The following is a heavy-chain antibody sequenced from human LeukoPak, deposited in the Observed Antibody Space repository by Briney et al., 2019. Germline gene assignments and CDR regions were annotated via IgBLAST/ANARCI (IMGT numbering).Heavy chain of an antibody. CDR1: GYTLTELS. D-gene: IGHD3-22*01. J-gene: IGHJ4*02. CDR2: FDPEDGET. V-gene: IGHV1-24*01. Sequence: ASVKVSCKVSGYTLTELSMHWVRQSPGKGLEWMGGFDPEDGETIYAQKFQGRVTMTEDTSTDTAYMELSSLRSEDTAVYYCARAGSSGYYFRFDYWGQGTLVTVSS. CDR3: ARAGSSGYYFRFDY.